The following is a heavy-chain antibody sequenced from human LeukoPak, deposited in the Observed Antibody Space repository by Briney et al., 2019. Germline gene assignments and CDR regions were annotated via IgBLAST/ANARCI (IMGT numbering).Heavy chain of an antibody. CDR3: ARGDSSSWSNYFDP. CDR2: IYHTGST. D-gene: IGHD6-13*01. V-gene: IGHV4-38-2*02. Sequence: SETLSLTCTVSGYSISSGYYWVWIRQPPGKGLEWIGSIYHTGSTSYYPSLKSRVTISIDTSKNQFSLKLSSVTAADTAVYYCARGDSSSWSNYFDPWGQGTLVTVSS. J-gene: IGHJ5*02. CDR1: GYSISSGYY.